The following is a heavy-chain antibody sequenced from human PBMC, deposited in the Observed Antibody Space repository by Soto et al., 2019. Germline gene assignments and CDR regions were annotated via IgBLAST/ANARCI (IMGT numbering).Heavy chain of an antibody. J-gene: IGHJ2*01. CDR2: IYYSGST. V-gene: IGHV4-59*01. Sequence: SETLSLTCTVSGGSISSYFWSWIRQPPGKGLEWIGDIYYSGSTNYNPSLQSRLTVSVDTSKNQVSLKLSSVTAADTAVYYCAREGSGSYYRGYFDLWGRGXLVTVYS. CDR1: GGSISSYF. D-gene: IGHD1-26*01. CDR3: AREGSGSYYRGYFDL.